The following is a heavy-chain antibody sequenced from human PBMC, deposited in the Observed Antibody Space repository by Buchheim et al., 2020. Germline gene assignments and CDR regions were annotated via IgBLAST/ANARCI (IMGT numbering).Heavy chain of an antibody. CDR1: GFTLGSYS. D-gene: IGHD2-15*01. CDR3: ARDVCSGGSCYSFSV. CDR2: ISTSSTYI. V-gene: IGHV3-21*02. Sequence: EVQLVESGGGLVKPGGSLRLSCAASGFTLGSYSMNWVRQAPGKGLEWVSSISTSSTYIYYADSVKGRFTISRDNAKNSLSLQMNSLRAEDTAVYYCARDVCSGGSCYSFSVWGQGTL. J-gene: IGHJ4*02.